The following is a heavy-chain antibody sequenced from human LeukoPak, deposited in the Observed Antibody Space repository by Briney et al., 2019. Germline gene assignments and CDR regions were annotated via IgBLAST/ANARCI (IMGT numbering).Heavy chain of an antibody. CDR1: GFTVSSNY. D-gene: IGHD2-2*01. CDR2: IYSGGST. J-gene: IGHJ6*02. Sequence: GGSLRLSCAASGFTVSSNYMSWVRQAPGKGLEWVSVIYSGGSTYYADSVKGRFTISRDNSKNTLYLQINSLRAEDTAVYYCARDEGASKYYYYGMDVWGQGTTVTVSS. V-gene: IGHV3-53*01. CDR3: ARDEGASKYYYYGMDV.